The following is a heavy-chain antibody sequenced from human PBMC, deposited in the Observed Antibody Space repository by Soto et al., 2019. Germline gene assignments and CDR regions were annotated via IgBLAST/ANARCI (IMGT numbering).Heavy chain of an antibody. CDR3: ARDHLLRQHLERPLYYYGMDV. J-gene: IGHJ6*02. CDR1: GYTFTDYY. CDR2: INPNSGGT. Sequence: ASVKVSCKASGYTFTDYYLHWVRQAPGQGLEWMGWINPNSGGTDFAQSFLGRVTMTTDTSMSTAYMELGNLSFDDTAMYFCARDHLLRQHLERPLYYYGMDVWGQGTMVTVSS. V-gene: IGHV1-2*02. D-gene: IGHD6-13*01.